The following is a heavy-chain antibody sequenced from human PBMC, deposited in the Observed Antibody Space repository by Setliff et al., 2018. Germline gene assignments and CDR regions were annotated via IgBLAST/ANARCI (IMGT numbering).Heavy chain of an antibody. CDR3: AAVGTAAGGGWFDP. CDR1: GGSISSDY. V-gene: IGHV4-59*01. CDR2: IYYSGTT. Sequence: SETLSLTCTVSGGSISSDYWSWIRQSPGKGLEWIGYIYYSGTTNYNPSLKSRVTISVDTSKNQFSLKLSSATAADTAVYFCAAVGTAAGGGWFDPWGRGTLVTVSS. J-gene: IGHJ5*02. D-gene: IGHD2-15*01.